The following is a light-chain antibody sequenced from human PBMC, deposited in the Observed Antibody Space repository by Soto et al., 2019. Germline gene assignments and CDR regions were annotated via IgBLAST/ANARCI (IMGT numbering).Light chain of an antibody. Sequence: ESVLPEARGTLYESPGERATLSCRASQSVSSSYLAWYEQKPGQAPRLLIYGASSRATGIPDRFRGRGSVTDFPRTIGRLLLEDFAVYDCQPYGRSPVSFGLGTRV. V-gene: IGKV3-20*01. CDR2: GAS. CDR3: QPYGRSPVS. J-gene: IGKJ5*01. CDR1: QSVSSSY.